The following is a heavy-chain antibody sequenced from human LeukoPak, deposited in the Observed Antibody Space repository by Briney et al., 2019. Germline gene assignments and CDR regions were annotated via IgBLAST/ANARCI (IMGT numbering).Heavy chain of an antibody. Sequence: SETLSLTCTGSGGSINYGGWIRQPPGKRLGGVGSIYYSCTSYYNPILKGRATIVLDMCKHQFSLKLSAVTPADTAVYYCARVEDMGDYRYWYFEVWGRGNLVGVA. CDR2: IYYSCTS. CDR3: ARVEDMGDYRYWYFEV. V-gene: IGHV4-39*01. D-gene: IGHD1-26*01. CDR1: GGSINY. J-gene: IGHJ2*01.